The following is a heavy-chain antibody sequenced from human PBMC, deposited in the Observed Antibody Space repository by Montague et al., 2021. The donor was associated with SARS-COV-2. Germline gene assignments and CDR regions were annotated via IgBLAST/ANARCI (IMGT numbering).Heavy chain of an antibody. CDR1: GGSISSSNYY. CDR3: ARRGRKLLTVATTNGGFDI. Sequence: SETLSLTCTVSGGSISSSNYYWDWIRQPPGKGLDWIGSIYDSGSTYSNPSLKSRVTISVDTSKNHFSLKLSSVTAADTAVYYCARRGRKLLTVATTNGGFDIWGQGTMVTVSS. V-gene: IGHV4-39*02. J-gene: IGHJ3*02. D-gene: IGHD5-12*01. CDR2: IYDSGST.